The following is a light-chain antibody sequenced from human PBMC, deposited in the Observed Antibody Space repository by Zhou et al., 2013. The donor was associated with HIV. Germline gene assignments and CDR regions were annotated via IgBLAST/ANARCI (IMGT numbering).Light chain of an antibody. V-gene: IGKV1-39*01. CDR1: QSISSY. CDR2: AAS. CDR3: QQSYRTPLT. Sequence: DIQMTQSPSSLSASVGDRVTITCRASQSISSYLNWYQQKPGKAPKLLMYAASSLQSGVPSRFSGSGSGTDFTLTISSLQPEDFATYYCQQSYRTPLTFGPGTKVNIK. J-gene: IGKJ3*01.